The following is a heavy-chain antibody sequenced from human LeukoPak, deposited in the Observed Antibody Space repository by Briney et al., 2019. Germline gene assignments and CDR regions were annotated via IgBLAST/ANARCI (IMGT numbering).Heavy chain of an antibody. V-gene: IGHV3-66*02. CDR1: GFTVSSNY. CDR3: AGRRVLDASFDY. CDR2: IYSCGST. Sequence: GGSLRLSCAASGFTVSSNYMSWVRQAPGKGLEWVSVIYSCGSTYYADSVKGRFTISRDNSKNTLYLQMNSLRAEDTAVYYCAGRRVLDASFDYWGQGTLVTVSS. J-gene: IGHJ4*02. D-gene: IGHD3-16*01.